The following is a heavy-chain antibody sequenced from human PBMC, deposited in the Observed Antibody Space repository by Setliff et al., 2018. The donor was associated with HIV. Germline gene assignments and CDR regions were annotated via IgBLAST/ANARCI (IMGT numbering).Heavy chain of an antibody. CDR1: GFTFADHA. CDR2: IRSKTQGGTT. J-gene: IGHJ5*02. D-gene: IGHD3-10*01. Sequence: PGGSLRLSCTASGFTFADHAMTWVRQAPGKGLEWVGFIRSKTQGGTTVYAAPVKGRFTISRDDSRSIAYLQMNSMKTEDTAVYYCTKEKPWGSGTYWLEAWSQGTLVTVS. CDR3: TKEKPWGSGTYWLEA. V-gene: IGHV3-49*04.